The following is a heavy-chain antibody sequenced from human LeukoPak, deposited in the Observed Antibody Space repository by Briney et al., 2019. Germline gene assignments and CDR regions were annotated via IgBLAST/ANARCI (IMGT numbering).Heavy chain of an antibody. Sequence: GGSLRLSCAASGFTFSSYGMHWVRQAPGKGLEWVAFIRYDGSNKYYADSVKGRFTISRVNSKNTLYLQMNSLRAEDTAVYYCAKAPSTSHYYYYMDVWGKGTTVTVSS. CDR3: AKAPSTSHYYYYMDV. CDR1: GFTFSSYG. J-gene: IGHJ6*03. CDR2: IRYDGSNK. V-gene: IGHV3-30*02.